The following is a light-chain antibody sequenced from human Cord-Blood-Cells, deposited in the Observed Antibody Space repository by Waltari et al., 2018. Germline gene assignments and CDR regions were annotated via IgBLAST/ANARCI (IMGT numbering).Light chain of an antibody. CDR2: GAS. J-gene: IGKJ4*01. V-gene: IGKV3-20*01. CDR1: QSVSSSY. CDR3: QQYGSSLLT. Sequence: EIVLTQSQGTLYLSPGERATLSCRASQSVSSSYLAWYQQKPGQAPRLLIYGASSRATGIPDRFSGSGSGTDFTLTISRLEPEDFAVYYCQQYGSSLLTFGGGTKVEIK.